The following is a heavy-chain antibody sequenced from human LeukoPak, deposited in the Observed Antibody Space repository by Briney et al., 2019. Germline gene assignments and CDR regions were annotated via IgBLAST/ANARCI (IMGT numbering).Heavy chain of an antibody. CDR3: ARDLLKSGYGPYDY. J-gene: IGHJ4*02. CDR1: GYAFTSYG. D-gene: IGHD5-12*01. Sequence: ASVKVSCKASGYAFTSYGISWVRQAPGQGLEWMGWISAYNGNTNYAQKLQGRVTMTTDTSTSTAYMELRSLRSDDTAVYYCARDLLKSGYGPYDYWGQGTLVTVSS. CDR2: ISAYNGNT. V-gene: IGHV1-18*01.